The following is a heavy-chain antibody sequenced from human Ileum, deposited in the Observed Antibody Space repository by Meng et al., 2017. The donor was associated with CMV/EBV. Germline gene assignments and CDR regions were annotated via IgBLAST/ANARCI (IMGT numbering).Heavy chain of an antibody. CDR2: INHSGST. CDR3: ARSLGYCSSTSCYTRVPRFDP. D-gene: IGHD2-2*02. CDR1: FSGYY. V-gene: IGHV4-34*01. Sequence: FSGYYGSWIGQRPGKRLEWIGEINHSGSTNDNPSLKSRVTIAVGTYKNQFSLKLSSVTAADTAVYYCARSLGYCSSTSCYTRVPRFDPWGQGTLVTVSS. J-gene: IGHJ5*02.